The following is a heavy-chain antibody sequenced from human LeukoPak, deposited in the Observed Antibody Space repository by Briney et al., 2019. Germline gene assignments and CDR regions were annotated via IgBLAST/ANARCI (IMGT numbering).Heavy chain of an antibody. CDR3: ARDPYPVLYYDFWSGYLGY. V-gene: IGHV1-18*01. Sequence: ASVKVSCKASGYTFTSYGISWVRQAPGQGLEWMGWISAYNGYTNYAQKFQGRVTITADESTSTAYMELSSLRSEDTAVYYCARDPYPVLYYDFWSGYLGYWGQGTLVTVSS. CDR2: ISAYNGYT. J-gene: IGHJ4*02. D-gene: IGHD3-3*01. CDR1: GYTFTSYG.